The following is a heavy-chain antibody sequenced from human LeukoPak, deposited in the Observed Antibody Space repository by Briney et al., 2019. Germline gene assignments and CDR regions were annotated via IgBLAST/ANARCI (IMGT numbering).Heavy chain of an antibody. CDR2: IYSGGST. Sequence: GGTLRLSCAASGFTFSNYGMSWVRQAPGKGLEWVSIIYSGGSTYYADSVKGRFTISRDNSKNTLYLQMNSLRVEDTAVYYCARDPASWGQGTLVTVSS. J-gene: IGHJ4*02. CDR3: ARDPAS. V-gene: IGHV3-53*01. CDR1: GFTFSNYG.